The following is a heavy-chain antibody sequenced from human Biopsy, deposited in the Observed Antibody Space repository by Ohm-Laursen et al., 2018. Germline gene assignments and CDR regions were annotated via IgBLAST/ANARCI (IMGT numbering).Heavy chain of an antibody. Sequence: GTLSLTCAVSGFSISSGYYWGWIRQSPGKGLEWIGSISDTGSTNYSPSLRGRVTISVDTSKKQFSLKVSSVTPADTAVFFCARLYRLDDYWNDDPPDAFDVWGQGTMVTVSS. D-gene: IGHD3-3*01. CDR2: ISDTGST. CDR1: GFSISSGYY. CDR3: ARLYRLDDYWNDDPPDAFDV. J-gene: IGHJ3*01. V-gene: IGHV4-38-2*01.